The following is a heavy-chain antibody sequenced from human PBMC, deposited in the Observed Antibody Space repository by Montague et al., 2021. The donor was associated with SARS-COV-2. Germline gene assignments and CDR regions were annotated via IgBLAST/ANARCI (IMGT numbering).Heavy chain of an antibody. J-gene: IGHJ4*02. CDR1: GGSFNDYY. V-gene: IGHV4-34*01. Sequence: SETLSLTCAVYGGSFNDYYWCWICQPPETGLEWMGEINHGGITNYSPSLTSRVTISADTFKNQISLKLKSVTAADTANYYCARGHQGVAMIVVVMIGAEYYFDFWGQGSLVTVSS. D-gene: IGHD3-22*01. CDR2: INHGGIT. CDR3: ARGHQGVAMIVVVMIGAEYYFDF.